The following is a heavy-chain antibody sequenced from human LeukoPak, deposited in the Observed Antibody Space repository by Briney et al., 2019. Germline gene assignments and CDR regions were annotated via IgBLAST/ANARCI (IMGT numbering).Heavy chain of an antibody. CDR2: ISGSGGST. D-gene: IGHD3-10*01. J-gene: IGHJ4*02. V-gene: IGHV3-23*01. CDR3: AKDTGLLWFGELLYSIFDY. CDR1: GFTFSSYA. Sequence: GGSLRLSCAASGFTFSSYAMSWVRQAPGKGLEGVSAISGSGGSTYYADSVKGRFTIYRDNSKNTLYLQMNSLRAEDTAVYYCAKDTGLLWFGELLYSIFDYWGQGTLVTVSS.